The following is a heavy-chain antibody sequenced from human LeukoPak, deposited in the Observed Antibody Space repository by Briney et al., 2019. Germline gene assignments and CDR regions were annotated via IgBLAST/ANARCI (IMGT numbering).Heavy chain of an antibody. J-gene: IGHJ4*02. Sequence: QPGGSLRLSCAASGLSVSAYYMSWVRQAPGKGLEWVSVIDSGGSGGSTYYADSVKGRFTISRDNSKNTLFLQMNSLRAEDTAVYYCASDRDSSTWSYYWGQRTLVTVSS. CDR2: IDSGGSGGST. CDR3: ASDRDSSTWSYY. D-gene: IGHD6-13*01. V-gene: IGHV3-53*01. CDR1: GLSVSAYY.